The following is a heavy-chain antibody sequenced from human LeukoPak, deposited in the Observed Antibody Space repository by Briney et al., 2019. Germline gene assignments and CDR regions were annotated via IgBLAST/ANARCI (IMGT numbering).Heavy chain of an antibody. V-gene: IGHV3-23*01. CDR2: ISPSGEGT. J-gene: IGHJ6*02. CDR3: AKRSMMVRGVSQLAMDV. CDR1: GFSFSSSP. Sequence: GGSLRLSCAASGFSFSSSPMSWVRQPPGKGLEWVSAISPSGEGTYYADSVKGRLTISRDNSKNMVYLQMNSLRAEDTALYYCAKRSMMVRGVSQLAMDVWGQGTTVTVSS. D-gene: IGHD3-10*01.